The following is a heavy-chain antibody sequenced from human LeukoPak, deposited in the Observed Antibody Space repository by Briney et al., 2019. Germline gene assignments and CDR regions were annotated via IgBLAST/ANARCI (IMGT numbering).Heavy chain of an antibody. CDR1: GVSVSSGSYY. V-gene: IGHV4-61*01. Sequence: SETLSLTCTVSGVSVSSGSYYWRWIRQPPGKGLEWIGYIYYSGSTNYNPSLKSRATISVDTSKNQFSLKLSSVTAADTAVYYCARVVAVLAYGMDVWGQGTTVTVSS. D-gene: IGHD2-15*01. CDR3: ARVVAVLAYGMDV. CDR2: IYYSGST. J-gene: IGHJ6*02.